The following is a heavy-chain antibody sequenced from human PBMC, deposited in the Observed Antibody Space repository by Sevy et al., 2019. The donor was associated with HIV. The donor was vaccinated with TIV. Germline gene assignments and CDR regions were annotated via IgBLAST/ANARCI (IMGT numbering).Heavy chain of an antibody. Sequence: GGSLRLSCAASGFTFSTYWMSWVRQAPGKGLEWVANINQGGTESHYVDSVKGRFTISRDNAQHSLYLQMNSLRADDMAVYYCARLAVVSGRFDPWGQGTLVTVSS. D-gene: IGHD3-10*01. CDR1: GFTFSTYW. V-gene: IGHV3-7*03. CDR3: ARLAVVSGRFDP. CDR2: INQGGTES. J-gene: IGHJ5*02.